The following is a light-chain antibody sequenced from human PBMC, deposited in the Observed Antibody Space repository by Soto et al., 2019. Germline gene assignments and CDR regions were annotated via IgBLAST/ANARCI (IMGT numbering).Light chain of an antibody. V-gene: IGKV3-15*01. CDR2: GAS. Sequence: EIVMTQSPATLSVSPGERATLSCRASQSVSTYLAWFRHKPGQAPRLLIYGASTRATGIPARFSGSGSGTEFTLTISSLQSEDFAVYYCQQYNNWPRTFGQGTKVDNK. CDR3: QQYNNWPRT. CDR1: QSVSTY. J-gene: IGKJ1*01.